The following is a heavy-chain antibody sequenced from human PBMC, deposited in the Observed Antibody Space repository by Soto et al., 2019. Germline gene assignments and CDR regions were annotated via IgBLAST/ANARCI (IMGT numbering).Heavy chain of an antibody. V-gene: IGHV3-23*01. CDR2: ISSSGYT. CDR3: AKDLIDYSNSYFDY. CDR1: GFSFSNYA. D-gene: IGHD4-4*01. Sequence: GSLRPPCTTSGFSFSNYAMSWVRQAPGKGLEWVAGISSSGYTYYVDSLKGRFTISRDNSKNSLYLQMNSLRAEDTAVYYCAKDLIDYSNSYFDYWGQGTLVTVYS. J-gene: IGHJ4*02.